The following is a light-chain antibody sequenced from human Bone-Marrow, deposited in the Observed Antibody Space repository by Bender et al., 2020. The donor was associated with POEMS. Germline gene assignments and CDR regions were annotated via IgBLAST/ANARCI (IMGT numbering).Light chain of an antibody. J-gene: IGLJ2*01. CDR1: NIGTKT. CDR3: QAWDTTSQAI. CDR2: DDI. V-gene: IGLV3-21*02. Sequence: SYALTQAPSVSVAPGQTATITCGGNNIGTKTVHWYQHKPGEAPVLVVYDDIDRPSGIPERFSGSNSGNTATLTISRVEAGDEADYYCQAWDTTSQAIFGGGTKLTVL.